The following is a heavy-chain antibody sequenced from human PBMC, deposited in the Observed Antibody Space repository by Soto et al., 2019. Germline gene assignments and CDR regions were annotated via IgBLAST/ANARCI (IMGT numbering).Heavy chain of an antibody. Sequence: SETLSLTCAVSGGSVSSGSYYWSWIRQPPGKGLEWIGYIFYSGSTNYNPSLKSRVSISIDTSKNQFSLKLSSVTAADTAVYYCARALVGGVYYYYYYMDVWGKGTTVTVSS. CDR1: GGSVSSGSYY. CDR2: IFYSGST. D-gene: IGHD3-9*01. J-gene: IGHJ6*03. V-gene: IGHV4-61*01. CDR3: ARALVGGVYYYYYYMDV.